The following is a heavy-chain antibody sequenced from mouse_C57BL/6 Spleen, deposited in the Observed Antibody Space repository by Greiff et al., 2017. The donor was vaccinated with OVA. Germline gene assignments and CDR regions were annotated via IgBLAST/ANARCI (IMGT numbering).Heavy chain of an antibody. CDR3: TRETLPYYFDY. CDR1: GFTFSSYA. V-gene: IGHV5-9-1*02. D-gene: IGHD2-10*01. Sequence: EVQVVESGEGLVKPGGSLKLSCAASGFTFSSYAMSWVRQTPEKRLEWVAYISSGGDYIYYADTVKGRFTISRDNARNTLYLQMSSLKSEDTAMYYCTRETLPYYFDYWGQGTTLTVSS. CDR2: ISSGGDYI. J-gene: IGHJ2*01.